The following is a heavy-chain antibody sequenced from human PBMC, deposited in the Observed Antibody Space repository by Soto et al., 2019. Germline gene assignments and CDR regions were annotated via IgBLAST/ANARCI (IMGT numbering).Heavy chain of an antibody. CDR1: GYTFTSYA. CDR3: ARAGSGGSCYSRFDY. Sequence: QVQLVQSGAEVKKPGASVKASCKASGYTFTSYAMHWVRQAPGQRLEWMGWINAGNGNTKYSQKFQGRVTITRDTSASTAYMERSSLRSEDTAVYYCARAGSGGSCYSRFDYWGQGTLVTVSS. V-gene: IGHV1-3*01. J-gene: IGHJ4*02. CDR2: INAGNGNT. D-gene: IGHD2-15*01.